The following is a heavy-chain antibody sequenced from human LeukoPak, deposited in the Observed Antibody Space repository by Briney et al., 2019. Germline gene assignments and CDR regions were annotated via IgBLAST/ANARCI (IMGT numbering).Heavy chain of an antibody. CDR1: GGSISSSSYY. CDR3: ARSFYDSSVYYFDY. Sequence: SETLSLTCTVSGGSISSSSYYWGWIRQPPGKGLEWIGSIYYSGSTYYNPSLKSRVTISVDTSKNQFSLKLSSVTAADTAVYYCARSFYDSSVYYFDYWGQGTLVTVSS. D-gene: IGHD3-22*01. V-gene: IGHV4-39*01. J-gene: IGHJ4*02. CDR2: IYYSGST.